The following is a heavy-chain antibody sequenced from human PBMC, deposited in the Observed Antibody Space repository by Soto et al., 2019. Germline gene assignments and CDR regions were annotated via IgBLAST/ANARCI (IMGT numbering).Heavy chain of an antibody. CDR3: ARRWGSVFDF. CDR2: IYYSGST. Sequence: QVRLQESGPGLVKPSETLSLTCTVSGGSISSYYWSWIRQPPGKGLEWIGYIYYSGSTNYNPSLKSRVTISVDTSKNQFSLKLSSVTAADTAVYYCARRWGSVFDFWGQGTLVTVSS. D-gene: IGHD3-10*01. J-gene: IGHJ4*02. CDR1: GGSISSYY. V-gene: IGHV4-59*08.